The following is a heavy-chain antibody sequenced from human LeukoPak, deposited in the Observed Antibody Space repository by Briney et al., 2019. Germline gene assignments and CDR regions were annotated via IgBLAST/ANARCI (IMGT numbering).Heavy chain of an antibody. V-gene: IGHV3-21*01. Sequence: GGSLRLSCAASGFSFSSYSMNWVRQAPGKGLEWVSDISSSSSYIYYAGSVKGRFTISRDNAKNSLYLQMNSLRAEDTAVYYCARGRGCSSTTCYPDYWGQGTLVTVSS. D-gene: IGHD2-2*01. CDR2: ISSSSSYI. CDR1: GFSFSSYS. CDR3: ARGRGCSSTTCYPDY. J-gene: IGHJ4*02.